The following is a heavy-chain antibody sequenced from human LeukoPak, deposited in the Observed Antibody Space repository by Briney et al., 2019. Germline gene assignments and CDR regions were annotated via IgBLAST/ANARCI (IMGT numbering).Heavy chain of an antibody. CDR1: GFTLGAM. CDR2: IGDSGGST. Sequence: GGSLRLPCAASGFTLGAMSWLRQAPGKGLEWVSTIGDSGGSTYCADSVKGRFTISRDNSKNTLYLQMSSLRAEDSAVYYCAKYRGFGDSYDSWGQGTLVTVSS. CDR3: AKYRGFGDSYDS. V-gene: IGHV3-23*01. D-gene: IGHD3-10*01. J-gene: IGHJ4*02.